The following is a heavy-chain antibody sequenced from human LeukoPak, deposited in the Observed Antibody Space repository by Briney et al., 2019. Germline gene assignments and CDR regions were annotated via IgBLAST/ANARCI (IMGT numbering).Heavy chain of an antibody. V-gene: IGHV6-1*01. J-gene: IGHJ4*02. CDR2: TYYRSKWSN. CDR3: ARGPNDYRDYSFDY. D-gene: IGHD4-17*01. CDR1: GDSLSSSSAA. Sequence: SQTLSLTCAISGDSLSSSSAAWNWIRQSPSRGLEWLGRTYYRSKWSNNYAVSVKSRITINSDTSKNQFALQLNPVTPEDTAVYYCARGPNDYRDYSFDYWGQGTLVTVSS.